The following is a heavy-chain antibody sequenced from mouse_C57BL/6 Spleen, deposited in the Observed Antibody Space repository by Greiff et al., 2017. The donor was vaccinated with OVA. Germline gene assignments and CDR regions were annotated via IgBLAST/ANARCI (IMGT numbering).Heavy chain of an antibody. D-gene: IGHD1-1*01. CDR2: IYPGSGST. Sequence: QVQLKQPGAELVKPGASVKMSCKASGYTFTSYWITWVKQRPGQGLEWIGDIYPGSGSTNYNEKFKSKATLTVDTSSSTAYMQLSSLTSEDSAVYYCARSGSSPHWYFDVWGTGTTVTVSS. CDR3: ARSGSSPHWYFDV. J-gene: IGHJ1*03. CDR1: GYTFTSYW. V-gene: IGHV1-55*01.